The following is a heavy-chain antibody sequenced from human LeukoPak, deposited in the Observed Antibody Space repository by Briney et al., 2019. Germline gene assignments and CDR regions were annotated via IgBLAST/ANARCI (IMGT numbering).Heavy chain of an antibody. J-gene: IGHJ6*03. Sequence: GGSLRLSCAASGFNIGSYAMKRVRQAQGNGLQRVSAFSGSCCSTYHAHSVKGRFTISRDNSKNTLYLQMNSLRDEDTAVYYCAKDFLDNRERPYYMDAWGKGTTVTVSS. V-gene: IGHV3-23*01. D-gene: IGHD1-1*01. CDR1: GFNIGSYA. CDR2: FSGSCCST. CDR3: AKDFLDNRERPYYMDA.